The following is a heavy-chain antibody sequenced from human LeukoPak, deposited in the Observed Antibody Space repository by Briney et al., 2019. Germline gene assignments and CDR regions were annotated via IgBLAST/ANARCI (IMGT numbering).Heavy chain of an antibody. Sequence: SVRVSCKASGGTFSSYTISWVRQAPGQGLEWMGRIIPILGIANYAQKFQGGVTITADKSTSTAYMELSSLGSEDTAVYYCARDPDFWSGYYYMDVWGKGTTVTVSS. J-gene: IGHJ6*03. CDR3: ARDPDFWSGYYYMDV. CDR1: GGTFSSYT. V-gene: IGHV1-69*04. CDR2: IIPILGIA. D-gene: IGHD3-3*01.